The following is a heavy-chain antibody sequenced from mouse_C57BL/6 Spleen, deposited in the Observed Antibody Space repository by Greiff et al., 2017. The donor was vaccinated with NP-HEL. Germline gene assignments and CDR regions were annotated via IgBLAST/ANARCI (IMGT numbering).Heavy chain of an antibody. J-gene: IGHJ4*01. CDR1: GYTFTDYN. V-gene: IGHV1-18*01. CDR2: INPNNGGT. CDR3: ARKEIYYGNHGGAMDY. D-gene: IGHD2-1*01. Sequence: VQLKESGPELVKPGASVKIPCKASGYTFTDYNMDWVKQSHGKSLEWIGDINPNNGGTIYNQKFKGKATLTVDKSSSTAYMELRSLTSEDTAVYYCARKEIYYGNHGGAMDYWGQGTSVTVSS.